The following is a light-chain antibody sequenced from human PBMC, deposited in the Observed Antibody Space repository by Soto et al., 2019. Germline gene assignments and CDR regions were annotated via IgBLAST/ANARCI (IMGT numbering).Light chain of an antibody. CDR2: GAS. CDR1: QGISSY. CDR3: HKYEDAHTWA. V-gene: IGKV1-27*01. J-gene: IGKJ1*01. Sequence: DIQMTQSPSSLSASVGDRVTITCRTSQGISSYLAWFQQKPGKAPKLLIDGASILPPGVPSRFSGSGSGTDFTLTISSLQPEDFATDYCHKYEDAHTWAFGQGTKVEIK.